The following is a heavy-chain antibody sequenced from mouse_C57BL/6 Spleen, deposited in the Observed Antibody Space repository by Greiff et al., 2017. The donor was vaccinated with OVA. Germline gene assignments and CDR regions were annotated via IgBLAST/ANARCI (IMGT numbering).Heavy chain of an antibody. J-gene: IGHJ4*01. V-gene: IGHV1-26*01. CDR3: ARSPNWASMDY. D-gene: IGHD4-1*01. CDR2: INPNNGGT. CDR1: GYTFTDYY. Sequence: VQLQQSGPELVKPGASVKISCKASGYTFTDYYMNWVKQSHGKSLEWIGDINPNNGGTSYNQKFKGKATLTVDQSSSTAYMQLNSLTSEDSAVYYCARSPNWASMDYWGQGTSVTVSS.